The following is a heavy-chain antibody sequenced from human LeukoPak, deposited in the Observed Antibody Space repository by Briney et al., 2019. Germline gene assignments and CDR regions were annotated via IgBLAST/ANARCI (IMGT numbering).Heavy chain of an antibody. J-gene: IGHJ3*01. V-gene: IGHV3-23*01. D-gene: IGHD3-10*01. CDR1: GFTFSSSA. CDR2: ISGSGGVT. Sequence: GGSLRLSCAASGFTFSSSAMGWVRQAPGKGLEWVSAISGSGGVTYYRDSVKGRFTVSRDNSKNTLYLQMNSLRAEDTALYYCAKNGSGTSRAFDVWGQGTMVTVSS. CDR3: AKNGSGTSRAFDV.